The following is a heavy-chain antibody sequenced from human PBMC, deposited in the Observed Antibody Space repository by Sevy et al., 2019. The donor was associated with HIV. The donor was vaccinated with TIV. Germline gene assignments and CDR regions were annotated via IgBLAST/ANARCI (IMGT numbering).Heavy chain of an antibody. CDR2: IVVGSGNT. CDR3: AADSYCGGDCYSGDFDY. CDR1: GFTCTSSA. J-gene: IGHJ4*02. D-gene: IGHD2-21*02. V-gene: IGHV1-58*01. Sequence: ASVKVSCKASGFTCTSSAVQWVRPARRQRLEWIGWIVVGSGNTNYAQKFQERVTITRDMSTSTAYMELSSLRSEDTAVYYCAADSYCGGDCYSGDFDYWGQGTLVTVSS.